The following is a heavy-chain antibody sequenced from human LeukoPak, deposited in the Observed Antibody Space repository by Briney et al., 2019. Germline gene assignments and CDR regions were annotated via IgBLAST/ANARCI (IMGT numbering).Heavy chain of an antibody. CDR2: SSWIGGST. D-gene: IGHD7-27*01. Sequence: GGSLRLSCAVSGFTFDDYALHWVRQVPGKSLEWLAFSSWIGGSTGYVDSVKGRFSISRDNIKNSLYLEMNSLRPEDTALYYCVRSRAASLGYFDYWGQGTLVTVSS. J-gene: IGHJ4*02. CDR3: VRSRAASLGYFDY. V-gene: IGHV3-43D*03. CDR1: GFTFDDYA.